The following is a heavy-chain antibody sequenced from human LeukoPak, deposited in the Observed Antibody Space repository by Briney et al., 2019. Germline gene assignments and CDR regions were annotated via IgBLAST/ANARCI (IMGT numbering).Heavy chain of an antibody. Sequence: SETLPLTRMVSVCSLSSGDYYWIWIRQPPGRGLEWIGYIYYSGSTYYNPSLKSRVTISVDTSKNQFSLKLSSVTAADTAVYYCARDRGKGPSYFDDWGQGTLVTASS. CDR2: IYYSGST. D-gene: IGHD3-16*01. CDR1: VCSLSSGDYY. J-gene: IGHJ4*02. CDR3: ARDRGKGPSYFDD. V-gene: IGHV4-30-4*01.